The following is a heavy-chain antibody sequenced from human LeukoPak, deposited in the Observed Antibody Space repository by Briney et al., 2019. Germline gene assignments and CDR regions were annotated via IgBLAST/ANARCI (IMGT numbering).Heavy chain of an antibody. CDR2: VYYNGAT. Sequence: GSLRLSCAASGFTFSSYEMNWVRQAPGKGLEWIGYVYYNGATNHSPSLKSRVTMSVDTPKNQFSLNLKSITAADTAVYYCARGDWWFDPWGRGTLVTVSS. V-gene: IGHV4-59*01. D-gene: IGHD2-21*01. CDR3: ARGDWWFDP. J-gene: IGHJ5*02. CDR1: GFTFSSYE.